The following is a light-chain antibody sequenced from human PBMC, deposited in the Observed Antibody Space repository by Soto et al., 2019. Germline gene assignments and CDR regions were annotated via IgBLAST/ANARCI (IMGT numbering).Light chain of an antibody. V-gene: IGKV3-20*01. J-gene: IGKJ2*01. CDR1: QSVTSGY. Sequence: EIVLTQSPGTLSLSPGERATLSCRASQSVTSGYLGWYQQKPGQAPRLLIYGASSRATGISDRFSGSGSGTAFPLNISRLEPADFAGDSCQQRATSPPMYTFGQGTKVEIK. CDR3: QQRATSPPMYT. CDR2: GAS.